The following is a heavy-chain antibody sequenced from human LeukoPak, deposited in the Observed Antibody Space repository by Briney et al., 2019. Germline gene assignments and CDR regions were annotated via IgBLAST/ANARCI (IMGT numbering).Heavy chain of an antibody. Sequence: GGSLRLSCAASGFTFSSYAMSWVRQAPGKGLEWVSAISGSVGSTYYADSVKGRFTISGDNSKNTLHLQMNSLRAEDTAVYYCAKDQLITMIVVVIPYFDYWGQGTLVTVSS. CDR1: GFTFSSYA. V-gene: IGHV3-23*01. J-gene: IGHJ4*02. CDR2: ISGSVGST. CDR3: AKDQLITMIVVVIPYFDY. D-gene: IGHD3-22*01.